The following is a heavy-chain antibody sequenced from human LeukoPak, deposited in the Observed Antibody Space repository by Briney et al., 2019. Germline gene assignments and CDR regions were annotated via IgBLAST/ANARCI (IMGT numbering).Heavy chain of an antibody. V-gene: IGHV1-46*01. D-gene: IGHD3-10*01. CDR1: GYTFTSYY. CDR2: INPSGGST. J-gene: IGHJ6*03. CDR3: ARAGDYYGSGSYWYYYYYMDV. Sequence: ASVKVSCKASGYTFTSYYMHWVRQAPGQGLEWMGIINPSGGSTSYAQKFQGRVTMTRDTSTSTVYMELSSLRSEDTAVYYCARAGDYYGSGSYWYYYYYMDVWGKGTTVTISS.